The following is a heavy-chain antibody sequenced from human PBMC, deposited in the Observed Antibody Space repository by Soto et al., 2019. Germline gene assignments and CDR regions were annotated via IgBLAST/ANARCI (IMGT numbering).Heavy chain of an antibody. D-gene: IGHD1-20*01. CDR1: GGSISSGDDF. CDR2: IDYSGST. J-gene: IGHJ6*02. CDR3: ARDRAKWKDYYYYGMDV. Sequence: QVQLQESCPGLVKPSQTLSLTCTVSGGSISSGDDFWTWIRQPPGKGLEWIGYIDYSGSTYYNPSLKSRLTMSVDTAKNQFSLKLSSVTAADTAVYYCARDRAKWKDYYYYGMDVWGQGTTVTVYS. V-gene: IGHV4-30-4*01.